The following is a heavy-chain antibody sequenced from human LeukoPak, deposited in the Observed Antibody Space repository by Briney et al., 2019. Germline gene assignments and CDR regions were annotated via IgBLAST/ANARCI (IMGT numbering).Heavy chain of an antibody. D-gene: IGHD1-26*01. Sequence: ASVKVSCKASGGTFSSYAISWVRQAPGQGLEWMGWISVYNGNTNYAQKLQGRVTMTTDTSTGTAYMELRSLRSDDTAVYYCVRDLKRSRARWENLGFDPWGQGTLVTVSS. CDR2: ISVYNGNT. CDR3: VRDLKRSRARWENLGFDP. CDR1: GGTFSSYA. J-gene: IGHJ5*02. V-gene: IGHV1-18*01.